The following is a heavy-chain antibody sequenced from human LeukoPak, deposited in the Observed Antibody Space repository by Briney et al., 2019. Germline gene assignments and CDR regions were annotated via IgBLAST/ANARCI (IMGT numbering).Heavy chain of an antibody. CDR3: ARRGSGYDRFDY. J-gene: IGHJ4*02. V-gene: IGHV1-2*06. CDR2: INPNSGGT. D-gene: IGHD5-12*01. Sequence: ASVKVSCKASGYTFTGYYMHWVRQAPGQGLEWMGRINPNSGGTNYAQKFQGRVTTTRDTSISTAYMELSRLRSDDTAVYYCARRGSGYDRFDYWGQGTLVTVSS. CDR1: GYTFTGYY.